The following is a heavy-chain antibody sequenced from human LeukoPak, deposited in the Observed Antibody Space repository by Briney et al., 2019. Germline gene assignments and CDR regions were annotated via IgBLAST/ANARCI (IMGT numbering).Heavy chain of an antibody. V-gene: IGHV3-48*01. CDR2: ISSSGGTI. D-gene: IGHD3-22*01. Sequence: QPGGSLRLSCEGSGFNFSDHSMNWVRQAPGKGLEWVSFISSSGGTIYYADSVKGRFNISRDNVNNLLHLQMTSLTADDTALYYCARDSRGYRRFDYWGQGAQVTVSS. CDR1: GFNFSDHS. CDR3: ARDSRGYRRFDY. J-gene: IGHJ4*02.